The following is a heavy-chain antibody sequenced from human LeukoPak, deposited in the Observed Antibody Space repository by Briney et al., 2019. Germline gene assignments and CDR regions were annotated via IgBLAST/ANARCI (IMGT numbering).Heavy chain of an antibody. J-gene: IGHJ5*02. CDR1: GGSFSGYC. CDR2: INHSGST. Sequence: SETLSLTCAVYGGSFSGYCWSWIRQPPGKGLEWIGEINHSGSTNYNPSLKSRVTISVDTSKNQFSLKLSSVTAADTAVYYCAKSKPLSLVGARWFDPWGQGTLVTVSS. D-gene: IGHD1-26*01. V-gene: IGHV4-34*01. CDR3: AKSKPLSLVGARWFDP.